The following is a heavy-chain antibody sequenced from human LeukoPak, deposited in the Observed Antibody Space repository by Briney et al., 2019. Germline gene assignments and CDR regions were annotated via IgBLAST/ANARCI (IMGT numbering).Heavy chain of an antibody. J-gene: IGHJ4*02. D-gene: IGHD3-22*01. V-gene: IGHV1-18*01. CDR3: AREDYYDSSGYYGGVDH. CDR1: GYTFTSYG. CDR2: ISAYNGNT. Sequence: GASVKVSCKASGYTFTSYGISWVRQAPGQGLEWMGWISAYNGNTNYAQKLQGRVTMTTDTSTSTAYMELRSLRSDDTAVYYCAREDYYDSSGYYGGVDHWGQGTLVTVSS.